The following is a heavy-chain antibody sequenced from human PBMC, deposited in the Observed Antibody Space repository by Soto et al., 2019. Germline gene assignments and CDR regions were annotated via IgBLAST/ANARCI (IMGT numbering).Heavy chain of an antibody. CDR2: ISSSSSYI. V-gene: IGHV3-21*01. CDR1: GFTFSSYS. Sequence: GGSLRLSCAASGFTFSSYSMTWVRQAPGKGLEWVSSISSSSSYIYYADSVKGRFTISRDNAKNSLYLQMNSLRAEDTAVYYCARVSGGYKPAYRGQGTLVTVSS. J-gene: IGHJ4*02. CDR3: ARVSGGYKPAY. D-gene: IGHD5-12*01.